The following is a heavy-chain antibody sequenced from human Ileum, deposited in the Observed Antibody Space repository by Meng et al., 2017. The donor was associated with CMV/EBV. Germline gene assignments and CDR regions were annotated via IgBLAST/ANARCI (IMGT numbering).Heavy chain of an antibody. CDR2: IYTGAGT. V-gene: IGHV3-66*02. Sequence: GGSLRLSCAASGFSVSSNYMSWVRQAPGKGLEWVSVIYTGAGTYYTDSVKGRFTISRDNSKNTLYLQMNSLRAEDTAVYYCAGGGYSSNWPFDYWGQGTQVTVSS. J-gene: IGHJ4*02. CDR1: GFSVSSNY. D-gene: IGHD6-13*01. CDR3: AGGGYSSNWPFDY.